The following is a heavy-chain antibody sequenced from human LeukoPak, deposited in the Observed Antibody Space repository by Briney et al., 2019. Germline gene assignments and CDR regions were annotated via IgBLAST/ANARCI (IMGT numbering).Heavy chain of an antibody. J-gene: IGHJ4*02. CDR1: GFTFSSYA. Sequence: GGSLRLSCAASGFTFSSYAMHWVRQAPGKGLEYVSAITSNGGSTYYANSVKGRFTISRDNSKNTLYLQMGSLRAEDTAVYYCARDKVAVAGTFDYWGQGTLVTVSS. V-gene: IGHV3-64*01. CDR3: ARDKVAVAGTFDY. CDR2: ITSNGGST. D-gene: IGHD6-19*01.